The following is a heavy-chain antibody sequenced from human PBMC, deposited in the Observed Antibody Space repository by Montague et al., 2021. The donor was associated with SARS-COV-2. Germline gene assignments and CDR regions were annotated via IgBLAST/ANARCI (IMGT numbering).Heavy chain of an antibody. CDR2: IYWDDDK. CDR1: GFSLSTSGVG. Sequence: PALVKPTQTLTLTCTFSGFSLSTSGVGVGWIRQPPGKALEWLALIYWDDDKRYSPSLKSRLTITKDTSKNQVVLTMTSMDPVDTATYYCAHRRGLLLSDAFDXWGQGTMVTVSS. V-gene: IGHV2-5*02. D-gene: IGHD1-26*01. J-gene: IGHJ3*02. CDR3: AHRRGLLLSDAFDX.